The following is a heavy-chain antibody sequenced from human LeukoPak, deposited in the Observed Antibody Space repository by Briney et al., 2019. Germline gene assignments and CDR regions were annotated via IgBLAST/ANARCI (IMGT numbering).Heavy chain of an antibody. D-gene: IGHD3-22*01. CDR3: ARVRNLDYYDRSGFYFPRPHFDY. CDR2: IYYSRRT. Sequence: SETLSLTCTVSGGFIISDYWRWIGQPPGKGREGIGYIYYSRRTNYNPYHQSRVVISVDTSNIQLSLRLSSVTAADTAVYYCARVRNLDYYDRSGFYFPRPHFDYWGQGILVTVSS. J-gene: IGHJ4*02. V-gene: IGHV4-59*01. CDR1: GGFIISDY.